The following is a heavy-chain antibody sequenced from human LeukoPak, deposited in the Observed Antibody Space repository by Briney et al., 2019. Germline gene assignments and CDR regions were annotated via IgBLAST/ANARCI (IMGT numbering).Heavy chain of an antibody. CDR1: GFTFNDAW. V-gene: IGHV3-15*01. CDR2: IKSNVDGGTT. Sequence: PGGSLRLSCGASGFTFNDAWMTWVRQAPGKGLEWIGRIKSNVDGGTTDYAAPLKSTFTISRDDSKNMLYLQMNSLKTEDTGMYYCTTYRWWARMSTTSNVAEIWGQGTMVTVSS. CDR3: TTYRWWARMSTTSNVAEI. D-gene: IGHD5/OR15-5a*01. J-gene: IGHJ3*02.